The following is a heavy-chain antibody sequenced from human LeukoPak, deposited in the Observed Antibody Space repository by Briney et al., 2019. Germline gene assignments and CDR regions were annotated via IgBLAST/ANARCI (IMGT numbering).Heavy chain of an antibody. CDR1: GFTYSQYF. Sequence: GGSLRLSCAGSGFTYSQYFMHWVRQAPGKGLEYLSVISYNGEQTYYSKSVKGRFTISRDNSKNMLYLQMGSLRPEDTAVYFCARDPSVGGFSGSELDFWGQGTLVTVSS. V-gene: IGHV3-64*01. CDR2: ISYNGEQT. J-gene: IGHJ4*02. D-gene: IGHD3-22*01. CDR3: ARDPSVGGFSGSELDF.